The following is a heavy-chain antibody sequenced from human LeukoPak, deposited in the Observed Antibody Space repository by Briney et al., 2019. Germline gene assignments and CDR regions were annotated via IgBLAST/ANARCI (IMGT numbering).Heavy chain of an antibody. CDR3: ARRVIAAAGRLDY. Sequence: SETLSLTCTVAGGSISSSSYYWGWIRQPPGKGLEWIGSIYYSGTTYYNPSLKSRVTISVDTSKNQFSPKLSSVTAADAAVYYCARRVIAAAGRLDYWGQGTLVTVST. CDR2: IYYSGTT. V-gene: IGHV4-39*01. CDR1: GGSISSSSYY. D-gene: IGHD6-13*01. J-gene: IGHJ4*02.